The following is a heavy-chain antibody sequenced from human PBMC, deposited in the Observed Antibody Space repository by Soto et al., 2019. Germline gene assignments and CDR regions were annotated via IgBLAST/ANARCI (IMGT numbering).Heavy chain of an antibody. CDR3: AVAAGTGLLFDY. Sequence: ASVKVSCKASGYSFHTYAISWVRQAPGQGLEWVGWINGGNGNTNYSQKFQGRVTITRDTSASTAYMELSSLRSEDTAVYYCAVAAGTGLLFDYWGQGTLVTVSS. V-gene: IGHV1-3*01. D-gene: IGHD6-13*01. CDR2: INGGNGNT. J-gene: IGHJ4*02. CDR1: GYSFHTYA.